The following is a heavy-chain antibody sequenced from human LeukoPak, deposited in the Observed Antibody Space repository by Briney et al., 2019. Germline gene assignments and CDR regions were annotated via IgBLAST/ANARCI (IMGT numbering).Heavy chain of an antibody. D-gene: IGHD6-19*01. CDR3: ARGLDYDNGMDV. CDR1: GGSISGYY. J-gene: IGHJ6*02. V-gene: IGHV4-4*07. CDR2: IYTSGGT. Sequence: PETLSLTCTVSGGSISGYYWSWIRQPAGKGLEWIGRIYTSGGTNYNPSLKSRVTMSVDTSKNQFSLKLSSVTAADTAVYYCARGLDYDNGMDVWGQGTTVTVSS.